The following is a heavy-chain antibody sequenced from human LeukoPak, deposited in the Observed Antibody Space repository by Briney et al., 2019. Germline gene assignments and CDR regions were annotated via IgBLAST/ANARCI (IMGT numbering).Heavy chain of an antibody. Sequence: PGASLRLSCAASGFPFSDYWMSWVRQAPGRGLEWVANIKHDGSVIYYLDSVKGRFTISRDNAKASLYLQMNSLRAEDTAVYYCARGPQRGAAANYYAMDVWGQGTTVTVSS. J-gene: IGHJ6*02. V-gene: IGHV3-7*02. CDR1: GFPFSDYW. CDR3: ARGPQRGAAANYYAMDV. CDR2: IKHDGSVI. D-gene: IGHD2-2*01.